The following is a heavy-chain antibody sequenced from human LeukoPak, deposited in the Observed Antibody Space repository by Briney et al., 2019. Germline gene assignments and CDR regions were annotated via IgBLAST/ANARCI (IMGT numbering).Heavy chain of an antibody. Sequence: GESLKISCKHSEYSFPNYCIGWVRQMPGKGLEWMGIIYPGDSDTRYSPSFQGQVTISADKSISTAYLQWSSLKASDTAMYYCARPWGGLDAFDIWGQGTMVTVSS. CDR3: ARPWGGLDAFDI. D-gene: IGHD3-10*01. J-gene: IGHJ3*02. CDR2: IYPGDSDT. CDR1: EYSFPNYC. V-gene: IGHV5-51*01.